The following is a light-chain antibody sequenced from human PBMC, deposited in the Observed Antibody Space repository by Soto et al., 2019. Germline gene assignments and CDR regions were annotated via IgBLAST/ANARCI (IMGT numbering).Light chain of an antibody. Sequence: QSVLTQPASVSGSPGQSITISCTGTSSAVVCFYYVSWYQQHPGNAPKLMIYDVSNRPSGVFNRFSGSKSGNTASLTISGLQAEDEADYYCSSYTSSYTLVFGGGTKVTVL. CDR1: SSAVVCFYY. V-gene: IGLV2-14*01. J-gene: IGLJ2*01. CDR3: SSYTSSYTLV. CDR2: DVS.